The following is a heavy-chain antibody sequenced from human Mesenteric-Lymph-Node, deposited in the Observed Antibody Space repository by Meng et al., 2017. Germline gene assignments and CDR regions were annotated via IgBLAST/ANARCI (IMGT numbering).Heavy chain of an antibody. CDR3: AKDQGAVAEDQNAFDI. CDR2: ISGSGGST. CDR1: GFTFSSYA. V-gene: IGHV3-23*01. Sequence: GESLKISCAASGFTFSSYAMSWVRQAPGKGLEWVSAISGSGGSTYYADSVKGRFTISRDNSKNTLYLQMNNLRAEDTAVYYCAKDQGAVAEDQNAFDIWGQGTMVTVSS. D-gene: IGHD6-19*01. J-gene: IGHJ3*02.